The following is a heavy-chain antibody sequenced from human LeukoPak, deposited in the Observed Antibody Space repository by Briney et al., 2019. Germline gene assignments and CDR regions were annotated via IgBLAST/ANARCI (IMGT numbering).Heavy chain of an antibody. D-gene: IGHD3-22*01. CDR2: IYYSGST. Sequence: SETLSLTCTVSGGSISSGDYYWSWIRQPPGKGLEWIGYIYYSGSTYYNPSLKSRLTISIDTSKNQFSLKLSSVTAADTAVYYCASKRGAYYYDSSGYYYHYWGQGTLVTVSS. CDR3: ASKRGAYYYDSSGYYYHY. CDR1: GGSISSGDYY. V-gene: IGHV4-30-4*01. J-gene: IGHJ4*02.